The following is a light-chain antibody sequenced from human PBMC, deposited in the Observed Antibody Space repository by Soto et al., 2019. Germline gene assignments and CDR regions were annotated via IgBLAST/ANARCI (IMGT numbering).Light chain of an antibody. Sequence: EIVMTPSPATLSVSPGERATLSCRASQSVNIYLAWYQQKPGQAPRLLIFGASYRATGIPARFSGSGSGTEFNLTISSLQSEDFAVYFCQQYDDWLRLTFGGGTRLEIK. CDR2: GAS. CDR1: QSVNIY. J-gene: IGKJ5*01. V-gene: IGKV3D-15*01. CDR3: QQYDDWLRLT.